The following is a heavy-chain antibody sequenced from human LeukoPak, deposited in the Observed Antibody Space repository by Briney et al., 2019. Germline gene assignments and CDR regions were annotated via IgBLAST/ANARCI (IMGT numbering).Heavy chain of an antibody. J-gene: IGHJ4*02. CDR3: ARDITDPGFDY. Sequence: GGSPRLSCAASGFTFSSYSMNWVRQAPGKGLEWVSYISSSSSTIYYADSVKGRFTISRDNAKNSLYLQMNSLRAEDTAVYYCARDITDPGFDYWGQGTLVTVSS. V-gene: IGHV3-48*01. CDR2: ISSSSSTI. CDR1: GFTFSSYS.